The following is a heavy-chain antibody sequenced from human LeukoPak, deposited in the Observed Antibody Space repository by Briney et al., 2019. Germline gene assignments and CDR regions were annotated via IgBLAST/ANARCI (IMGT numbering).Heavy chain of an antibody. V-gene: IGHV3-23*01. CDR3: AKSRTAAVAGGFDY. J-gene: IGHJ4*02. D-gene: IGHD6-19*01. CDR2: ITTSGGST. Sequence: GGSLRLPCAASGFTFSTYAMSWVRQAPGKGLEWVSAITTSGGSTYYADSVKGRFTISRDNSKNTLYLEMNSLRAEDTAVYYCAKSRTAAVAGGFDYWGQGTLVTVSS. CDR1: GFTFSTYA.